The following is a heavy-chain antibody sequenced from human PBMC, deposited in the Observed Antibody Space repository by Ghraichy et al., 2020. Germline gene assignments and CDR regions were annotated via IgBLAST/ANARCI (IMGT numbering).Heavy chain of an antibody. J-gene: IGHJ3*02. CDR2: IYRSGSGNS. D-gene: IGHD1-26*01. CDR1: GGSISSSYY. V-gene: IGHV4-39*01. CDR3: ATLYPSGSFSDAFDI. Sequence: SETLSLTCNISGGSISSSYYWGWIRQPPGKGLEWIGTIYRSGSGNSHYNPSLQKRVNIAVDASGKLFSLKLYSMTAADTAVYYCATLYPSGSFSDAFDIWGQGTVITVSS.